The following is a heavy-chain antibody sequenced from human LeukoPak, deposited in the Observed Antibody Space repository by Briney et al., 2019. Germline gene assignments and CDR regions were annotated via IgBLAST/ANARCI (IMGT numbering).Heavy chain of an antibody. D-gene: IGHD3-22*01. CDR1: GFTFSSYS. J-gene: IGHJ4*02. V-gene: IGHV3-21*01. CDR3: ARDLSGYPPYYFDY. CDR2: ISSSSSYI. Sequence: GGSLRLSCAASGFTFSSYSMNWVRQAPGKGLEWVSSISSSSSYIYYADSVKGRFTISRDNAKNSLYLQMNSLRAEDAAVYYCARDLSGYPPYYFDYWGQGTLVTVSS.